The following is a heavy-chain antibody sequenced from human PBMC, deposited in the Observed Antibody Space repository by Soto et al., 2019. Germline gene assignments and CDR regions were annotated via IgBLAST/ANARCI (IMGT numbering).Heavy chain of an antibody. D-gene: IGHD4-17*01. V-gene: IGHV4-59*01. CDR2: IYYSGST. CDR1: GCSISSYY. CDR3: ARMTSGLYGDYYFDY. Sequence: XETLSLTCTVAGCSISSYYWSWIRQPPGKGLEWIGYIYYSGSTNYNPSLKSRVTISVDTSKNQFSLKLSSVAAADTAVYYCARMTSGLYGDYYFDYWGQGTLVTVSS. J-gene: IGHJ4*02.